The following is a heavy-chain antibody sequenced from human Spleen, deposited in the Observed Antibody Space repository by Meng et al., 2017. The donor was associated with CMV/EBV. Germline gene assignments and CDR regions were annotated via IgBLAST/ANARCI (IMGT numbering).Heavy chain of an antibody. CDR1: GFTFSNCW. D-gene: IGHD3-16*01. V-gene: IGHV3-74*01. Sequence: GESLKISCAASGFTFSNCWMHWVRQAPGKGLVWVSRINSDGSSTSYADSVKGRFTISRDNAKNTLYLQMNSLRVEDTAVYYCAREGDASFDYWGQGTLVTVSS. CDR3: AREGDASFDY. CDR2: INSDGSST. J-gene: IGHJ4*02.